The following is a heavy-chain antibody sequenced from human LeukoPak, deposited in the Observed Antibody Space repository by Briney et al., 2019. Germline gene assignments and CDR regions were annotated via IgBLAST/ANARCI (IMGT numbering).Heavy chain of an antibody. D-gene: IGHD1-26*01. Sequence: GGSLRLSCTASGFTFSDSFMSWIRQAPGKGLEWISCISSRGTTIYYADSVKGRFTISRDNAKNSLYLQINGLRVDDTAVFYCAKGSLAVPTTPFDFWGQGTLVTVSS. J-gene: IGHJ4*02. CDR3: AKGSLAVPTTPFDF. CDR2: ISSRGTTI. CDR1: GFTFSDSF. V-gene: IGHV3-11*01.